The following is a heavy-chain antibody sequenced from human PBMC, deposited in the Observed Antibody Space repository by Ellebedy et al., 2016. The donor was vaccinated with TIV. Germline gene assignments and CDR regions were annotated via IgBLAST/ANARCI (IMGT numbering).Heavy chain of an antibody. J-gene: IGHJ4*02. CDR3: ATARPSSSWARFDY. CDR2: INHSGTT. V-gene: IGHV4-34*01. D-gene: IGHD6-13*01. Sequence: SETLSLXXGVYGGSFSGYYWSWIRQPPGKGLEWIGEINHSGTTNYNPSLKSRVTISVDTSKNQFSLKLSSVTAADTAVYFCATARPSSSWARFDYWGQGTLVTVSS. CDR1: GGSFSGYY.